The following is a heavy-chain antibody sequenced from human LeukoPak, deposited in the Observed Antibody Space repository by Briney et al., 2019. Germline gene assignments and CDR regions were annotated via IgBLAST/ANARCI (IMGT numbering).Heavy chain of an antibody. CDR3: SRQVVGNDY. D-gene: IGHD3-22*01. CDR1: GESSFISYY. Sequence: SETLSLTCAAYGESSFISYYWSWIRQTPGGALEWIGEINHSGYTNYNPSLKSRVTLSIDTSKNQFSLRLNSVTAADTAVYYCSRQVVGNDYWGQGTLVTVSS. J-gene: IGHJ4*02. CDR2: INHSGYT. V-gene: IGHV4-34*01.